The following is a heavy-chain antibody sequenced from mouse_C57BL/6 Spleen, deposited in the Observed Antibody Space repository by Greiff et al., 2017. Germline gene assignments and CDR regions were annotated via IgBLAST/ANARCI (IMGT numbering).Heavy chain of an antibody. V-gene: IGHV1-64*01. J-gene: IGHJ2*01. Sequence: VQLQQPGAELVKPGASVKLSCKASGYTFTSYWMHWVKQRPGQGIEWIGMIHPNSGSTNYNEKFKSKATLTVDKSSSTAYMQLSSLTSEDSAVYYCARFITTVVAPSFDYWGQGTTLTVSS. CDR2: IHPNSGST. CDR1: GYTFTSYW. CDR3: ARFITTVVAPSFDY. D-gene: IGHD1-1*01.